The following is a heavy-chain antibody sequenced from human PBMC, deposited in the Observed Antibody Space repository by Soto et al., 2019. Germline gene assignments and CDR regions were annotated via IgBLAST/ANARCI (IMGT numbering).Heavy chain of an antibody. J-gene: IGHJ4*02. CDR3: AKVRKATYCSTTSCYRMGFDY. CDR1: GFTFSTYA. V-gene: IGHV3-23*01. Sequence: PGGSLRLPCVASGFTFSTYAMSWVRQAPGKGLEWVSGISSSDGTTYYADSVKGRFTISRDYSRNTLSLQMNSLRAEDTAVYYCAKVRKATYCSTTSCYRMGFDYWGQGSLVTVSS. CDR2: ISSSDGTT. D-gene: IGHD2-2*01.